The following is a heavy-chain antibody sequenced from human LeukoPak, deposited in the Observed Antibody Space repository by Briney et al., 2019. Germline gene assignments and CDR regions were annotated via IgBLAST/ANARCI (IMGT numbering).Heavy chain of an antibody. V-gene: IGHV3-30*18. CDR1: GFTFSSYG. CDR3: AKDRYDSSEGWIDY. D-gene: IGHD3-22*01. J-gene: IGHJ4*02. CDR2: ISYDGSNK. Sequence: GGSLRLSCAASGFTFSSYGMHWVRQAPGKGLEWVAVISYDGSNKYYGDSVKGRFTISRDNSKNTLYLQMNSLRGEDTAVYYCAKDRYDSSEGWIDYWGQGALVTVPS.